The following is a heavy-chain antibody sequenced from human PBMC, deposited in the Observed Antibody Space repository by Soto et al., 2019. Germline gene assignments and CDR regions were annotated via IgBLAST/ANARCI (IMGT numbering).Heavy chain of an antibody. J-gene: IGHJ6*02. CDR2: IIPVFGTA. Sequence: SVKVSCKASGGPLSIYAISWVRQAPGQGLEWMGGIIPVFGTATYAQKFEGRVSITADESASIGYLDLSGLRSEDTAVYYCARLRYFDRVDYYYYGLDVWGLGTTVTVSS. CDR1: GGPLSIYA. V-gene: IGHV1-69*13. D-gene: IGHD3-9*01. CDR3: ARLRYFDRVDYYYYGLDV.